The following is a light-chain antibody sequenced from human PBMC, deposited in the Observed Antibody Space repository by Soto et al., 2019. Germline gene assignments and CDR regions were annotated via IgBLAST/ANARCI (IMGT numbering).Light chain of an antibody. J-gene: IGLJ2*01. CDR2: RNN. Sequence: VLTQPPSASGTPGQRVTISCSGSSSNIGSNYVYWYQQLPGTAPKLLIYRNNQRPSGVPDRFSGSKSGTSASLAISGLRSEDEADYYCAAWDDSLSGVVFGGGTKLTVL. V-gene: IGLV1-47*01. CDR3: AAWDDSLSGVV. CDR1: SSNIGSNY.